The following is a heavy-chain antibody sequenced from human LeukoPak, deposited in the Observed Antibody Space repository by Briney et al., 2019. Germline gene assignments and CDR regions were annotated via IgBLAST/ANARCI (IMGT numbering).Heavy chain of an antibody. CDR3: ARLKPIRQGYCSGGSCPINWFDP. D-gene: IGHD2-15*01. V-gene: IGHV1-18*01. Sequence: ASVKVSCKASGYTFTSYGISWVRQAPGQGLEWMGWISAYNGNTNYAQKLQGGVTMTTDTSTSTAYMELRSLRSDDTAVYYCARLKPIRQGYCSGGSCPINWFDPWGQGTLVTVSS. J-gene: IGHJ5*02. CDR2: ISAYNGNT. CDR1: GYTFTSYG.